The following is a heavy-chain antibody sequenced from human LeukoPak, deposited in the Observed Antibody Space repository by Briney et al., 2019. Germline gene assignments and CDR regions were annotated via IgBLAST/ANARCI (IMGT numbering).Heavy chain of an antibody. Sequence: ASVKVSCKASGYTFTCYGISWVRQAPGQGLEWMGWISAYNGNTNYAQKLQGRVTMTTDTSTSTAYMELRSLRSDDTAVYYCATPAAAGWFDPWGQGTLVTVSS. CDR3: ATPAAAGWFDP. D-gene: IGHD6-13*01. V-gene: IGHV1-18*01. J-gene: IGHJ5*02. CDR1: GYTFTCYG. CDR2: ISAYNGNT.